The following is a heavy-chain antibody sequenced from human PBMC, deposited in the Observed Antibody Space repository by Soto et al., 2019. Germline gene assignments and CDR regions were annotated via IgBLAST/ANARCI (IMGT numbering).Heavy chain of an antibody. CDR1: GYAFTTYG. Sequence: QVHLVQSGAEVKKPGASVKVSCQGSGYAFTTYGLTWVRQAPGQGLEWMGWISAHNGNTNYAQKLQGRVTVTRDTSTSTAYMELRSLRYDDTAMYYCARGRYGDYWGQGALVTVSS. V-gene: IGHV1-18*01. CDR2: ISAHNGNT. J-gene: IGHJ4*02. D-gene: IGHD1-1*01. CDR3: ARGRYGDY.